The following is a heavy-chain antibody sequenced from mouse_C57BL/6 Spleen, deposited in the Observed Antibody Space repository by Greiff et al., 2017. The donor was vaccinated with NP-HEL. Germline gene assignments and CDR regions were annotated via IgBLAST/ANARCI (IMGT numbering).Heavy chain of an antibody. J-gene: IGHJ2*01. D-gene: IGHD1-1*01. CDR2: ISDGGSYT. CDR3: ARDWDYGKNYFDY. V-gene: IGHV5-4*01. CDR1: GFTFSSYA. Sequence: QLVESGGGLVKPGGSLKLSCAASGFTFSSYAMSWVRQTPEKRLEWVATISDGGSYTYYPDNVKGRFTISRDNAKNNLYLQMSHLKSEDTAMYYCARDWDYGKNYFDYWGQGTTLTVSS.